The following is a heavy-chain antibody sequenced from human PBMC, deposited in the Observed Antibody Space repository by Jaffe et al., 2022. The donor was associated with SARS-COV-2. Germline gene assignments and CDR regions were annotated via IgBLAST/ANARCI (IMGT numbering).Heavy chain of an antibody. Sequence: EVQLVESGGGLVQPGRSLRLSCAASGFNFDDYAMHWVRQAPGKGLEWVSGITWNSGSILYADSVKGRFTISRDNAKNSLYLQMNSLRAEDTALYYCAKDGGGSGSFNWFDPWGQGTLVTVSS. D-gene: IGHD3-10*01. V-gene: IGHV3-9*01. CDR3: AKDGGGSGSFNWFDP. CDR2: ITWNSGSI. J-gene: IGHJ5*02. CDR1: GFNFDDYA.